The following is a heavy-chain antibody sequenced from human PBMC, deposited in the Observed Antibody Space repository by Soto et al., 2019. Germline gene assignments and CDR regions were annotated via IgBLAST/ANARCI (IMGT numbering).Heavy chain of an antibody. CDR1: GGTFSSYG. V-gene: IGHV1-69*13. CDR3: ARSVGVTTLSYLDY. J-gene: IGHJ4*02. CDR2: IIPMFGTA. Sequence: SVKVSCKAAGGTFSSYGISCVLQAPGQGLEWMGGIIPMFGTATHTQNFQGRLTITADESTSTAYMELSSLRSEDTAVYFCARSVGVTTLSYLDYWGQGTLVTVSS. D-gene: IGHD1-26*01.